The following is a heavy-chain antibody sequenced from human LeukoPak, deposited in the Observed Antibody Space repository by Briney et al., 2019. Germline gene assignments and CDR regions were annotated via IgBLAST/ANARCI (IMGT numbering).Heavy chain of an antibody. J-gene: IGHJ4*02. CDR2: IIRSGADT. D-gene: IGHD2-15*01. Sequence: GGCLRHSCIVSGFTVSSNSMSWVRPAPGKGLEWVSSIIRSGADTYYADSVKGRFTISRDNSKNTLYLQMETLRAEETALYYCAKGALGSCSGARCYQFDCWGEGTLVTVSS. CDR3: AKGALGSCSGARCYQFDC. V-gene: IGHV3-23*01. CDR1: GFTVSSNS.